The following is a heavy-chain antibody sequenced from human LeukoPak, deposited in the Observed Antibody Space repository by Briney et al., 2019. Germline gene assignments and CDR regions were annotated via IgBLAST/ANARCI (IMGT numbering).Heavy chain of an antibody. CDR2: INHSGST. Sequence: KSSETLSLTCAVYGGSFSGYYWSWIRQPPGKGLEWIGEINHSGSTNYNPSLKSRVTISVDTSKNQFSLKLSSVTAADTAVYYCASGAFGIAAAGRGSDPWGQGTLVTVSS. V-gene: IGHV4-34*01. CDR1: GGSFSGYY. CDR3: ASGAFGIAAAGRGSDP. J-gene: IGHJ5*02. D-gene: IGHD6-13*01.